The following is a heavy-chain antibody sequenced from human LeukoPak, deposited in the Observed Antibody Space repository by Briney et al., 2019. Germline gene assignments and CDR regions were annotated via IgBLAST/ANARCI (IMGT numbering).Heavy chain of an antibody. CDR3: VSSTGQQFIPYDY. J-gene: IGHJ4*01. CDR1: AINVTTNY. V-gene: IGHV3-66*02. D-gene: IGHD6-13*01. Sequence: GGSLRLCCAASAINVTTNYMTWNRQAPGKGLEWVSLIYGDNAAYYAESVRGRFIISRDSLKNTLFLQMNSLRAEDTAVYYCVSSTGQQFIPYDYWGHGAHVTVSS. CDR2: IYGDNAA.